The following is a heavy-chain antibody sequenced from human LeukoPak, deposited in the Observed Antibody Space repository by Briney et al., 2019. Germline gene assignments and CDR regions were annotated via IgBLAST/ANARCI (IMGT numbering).Heavy chain of an antibody. CDR1: GGSFSGYY. J-gene: IGHJ4*02. Sequence: PSKILSLTCAVYGGSFSGYYWSWIRRPPGKGLEWIGEINNRGSTNYNPSLKSRVTISVDASRNQFSLKLTSVTAADTAVFYCARGLDSSGDYWGQGTLVTVSS. V-gene: IGHV4-34*01. CDR2: INNRGST. CDR3: ARGLDSSGDY. D-gene: IGHD6-25*01.